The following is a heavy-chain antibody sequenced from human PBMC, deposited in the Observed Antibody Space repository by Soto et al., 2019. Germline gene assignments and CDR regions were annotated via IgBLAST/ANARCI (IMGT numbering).Heavy chain of an antibody. V-gene: IGHV1-24*01. D-gene: IGHD3-10*01. CDR1: GYTLNELS. CDR2: FDPEDGET. Sequence: ASVKVSCKVSGYTLNELSMHWVRQAPGKGLEWMGGFDPEDGETVHAQKFQGRVTMTEDTSTDTANVELSSLRSEDTAVYYCATGGPAGDFDYWGQGTLVTVSS. J-gene: IGHJ4*02. CDR3: ATGGPAGDFDY.